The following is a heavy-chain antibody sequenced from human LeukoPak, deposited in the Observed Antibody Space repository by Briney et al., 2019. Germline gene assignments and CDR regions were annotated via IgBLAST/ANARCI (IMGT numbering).Heavy chain of an antibody. Sequence: ASVRVSCKASGYTFTNYDINWVRQATGQGLEWMAWMDPKSGNTGYARTFQDRVFLTMNISTNTAYMEMSGLTSEDTAIYYCARPPRSSYWYLNYFDPWGQGTLVTVSS. D-gene: IGHD6-19*01. V-gene: IGHV1-8*01. CDR1: GYTFTNYD. J-gene: IGHJ5*02. CDR3: ARPPRSSYWYLNYFDP. CDR2: MDPKSGNT.